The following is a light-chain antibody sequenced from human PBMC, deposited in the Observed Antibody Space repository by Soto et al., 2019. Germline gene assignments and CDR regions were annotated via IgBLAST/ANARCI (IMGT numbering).Light chain of an antibody. CDR3: QAWDSSTVI. CDR2: QDN. V-gene: IGLV3-1*01. Sequence: SYELTQPPSVSVSPGQTASITCSGDELGDKYACWYQRKPGQSPVLVIYQDNKRPSGIPERFSGSNSGNTATLTISGTQAMDEADYYCQAWDSSTVIFGGGTQLTVL. J-gene: IGLJ2*01. CDR1: ELGDKY.